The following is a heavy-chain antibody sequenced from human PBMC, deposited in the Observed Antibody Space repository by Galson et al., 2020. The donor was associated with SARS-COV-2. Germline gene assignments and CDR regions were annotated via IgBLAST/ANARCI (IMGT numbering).Heavy chain of an antibody. CDR2: ISGAGGNT. D-gene: IGHD3-22*01. J-gene: IGHJ4*02. Sequence: GGSLRLSCVASGFTFSSYGMNWVRQAPGKGLEWVAAISGAGGNTYYADSVKGRFTISRDNPKNTLYLQMNSLRAEDTALYYCAKVYDVTKVVAAAFGYWGQGTLLTVSS. V-gene: IGHV3-23*01. CDR3: AKVYDVTKVVAAAFGY. CDR1: GFTFSSYG.